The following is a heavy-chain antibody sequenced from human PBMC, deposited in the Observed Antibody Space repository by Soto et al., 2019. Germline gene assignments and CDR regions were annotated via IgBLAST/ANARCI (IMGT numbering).Heavy chain of an antibody. CDR3: AREAVRGVIIDYYGMDV. CDR2: INPSGGST. CDR1: GYTFTSYY. D-gene: IGHD3-10*01. Sequence: GASVKVSCKASGYTFTSYYMHWVRQAPGQGPEWMGIINPSGGSTSYAQKFQGRVTMTRDTSTSTVYMELSSLRSEDTAVYYCAREAVRGVIIDYYGMDVWGQGTTVTVSS. V-gene: IGHV1-46*01. J-gene: IGHJ6*02.